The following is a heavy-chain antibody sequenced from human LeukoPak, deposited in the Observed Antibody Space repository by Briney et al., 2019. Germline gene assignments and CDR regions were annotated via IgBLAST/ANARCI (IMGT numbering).Heavy chain of an antibody. J-gene: IGHJ4*02. Sequence: GASVKVSCKASGYTFTSYDINWVRQATGEGLEWMGWMNPNSGNTGYAQKFQGRVTITRNTSISTAYMELSSLRSEDTAVYYCARSRSIAAAGTLLGYWGQGTLVTVSS. V-gene: IGHV1-8*03. D-gene: IGHD6-13*01. CDR2: MNPNSGNT. CDR3: ARSRSIAAAGTLLGY. CDR1: GYTFTSYD.